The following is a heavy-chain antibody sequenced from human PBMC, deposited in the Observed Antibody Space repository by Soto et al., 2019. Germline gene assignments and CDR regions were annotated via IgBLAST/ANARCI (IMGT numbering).Heavy chain of an antibody. Sequence: QVQLQESGPGLVKPSETLSLTCTVSGASITGYYWTWIRQPPGKGLEWIGYIYYSGNTNYNPSLKSRVTISADTSNNQFSLKLSSVTAADTAVYYCARATAADNWFDPWGQGTLVTVSS. CDR3: ARATAADNWFDP. CDR1: GASITGYY. J-gene: IGHJ5*02. V-gene: IGHV4-59*01. CDR2: IYYSGNT. D-gene: IGHD6-13*01.